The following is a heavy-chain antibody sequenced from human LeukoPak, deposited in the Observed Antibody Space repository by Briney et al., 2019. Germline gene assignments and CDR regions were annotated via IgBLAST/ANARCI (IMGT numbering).Heavy chain of an antibody. CDR3: ARGPETAMVPRY. Sequence: GSLSLSCAASGFTVSSSYMSWVRPAPGKGLEWVSVIYSGGSTYYADSVKGRFTISRDNSKNTLYLQMSSLRVEDTAVYYCARGPETAMVPRYWGQGTLVTVSS. D-gene: IGHD5-18*01. V-gene: IGHV3-53*01. CDR1: GFTVSSSY. J-gene: IGHJ4*02. CDR2: IYSGGST.